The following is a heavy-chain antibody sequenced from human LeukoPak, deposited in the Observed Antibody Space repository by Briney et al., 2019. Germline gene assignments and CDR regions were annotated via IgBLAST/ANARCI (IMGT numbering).Heavy chain of an antibody. Sequence: PGESLKISCEGSGYGFITYWIGWVRQMPGKGLEWMGIIFPGDSDTSYSLSFQGQVTISADKSTNTAYLQWSSLRPEDTAMYFCARDKGGMVPFDHWGQGTLVTVSS. V-gene: IGHV5-51*01. CDR3: ARDKGGMVPFDH. J-gene: IGHJ4*02. CDR2: IFPGDSDT. CDR1: GYGFITYW. D-gene: IGHD3-10*01.